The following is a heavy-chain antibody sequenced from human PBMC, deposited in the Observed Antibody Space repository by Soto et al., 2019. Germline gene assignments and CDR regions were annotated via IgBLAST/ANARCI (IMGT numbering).Heavy chain of an antibody. CDR3: VRGGGGGLFAH. J-gene: IGHJ4*02. CDR2: ISPGGRYT. D-gene: IGHD2-15*01. Sequence: GGSLRLSCAGSGFTFINSYMSWIRQAPGKGLEWLSYISPGGRYTDYADSVKGRFTISRDNAKKTLYLQMKSLTAEDTAIYYCVRGGGGGLFAHWGQGTMVTVSS. CDR1: GFTFINSY. V-gene: IGHV3-11*06.